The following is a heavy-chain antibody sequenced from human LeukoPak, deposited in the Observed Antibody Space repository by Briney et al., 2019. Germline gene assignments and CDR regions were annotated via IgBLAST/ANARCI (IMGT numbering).Heavy chain of an antibody. D-gene: IGHD6-25*01. CDR1: GFTFDDYA. CDR3: ATSRLATLSYWYFDL. CDR2: VRWNSETK. J-gene: IGHJ2*01. Sequence: GGSLRLSCAASGFTFDDYAMHWVRQAPGKGLEWVSGVRWNSETKAYADSVKGRFTISRDNAKNSLYLQMDSLRPEDTALYFCATSRLATLSYWYFDLWGRGALVIVSS. V-gene: IGHV3-9*01.